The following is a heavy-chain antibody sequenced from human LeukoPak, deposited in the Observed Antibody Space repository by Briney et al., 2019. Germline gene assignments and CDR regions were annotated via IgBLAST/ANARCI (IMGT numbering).Heavy chain of an antibody. Sequence: GGSLRLSCAASGFTFSSDAMSWVRQAPGKGLVWVSRINSDGSSTSYADSVKGRFTISRDNAKNTLYLQMNSLRAEDTAVYYCARVPITLAGTKDAKYFQHWGQGTLVTVSS. J-gene: IGHJ1*01. CDR2: INSDGSST. D-gene: IGHD6-19*01. CDR3: ARVPITLAGTKDAKYFQH. V-gene: IGHV3-74*01. CDR1: GFTFSSDA.